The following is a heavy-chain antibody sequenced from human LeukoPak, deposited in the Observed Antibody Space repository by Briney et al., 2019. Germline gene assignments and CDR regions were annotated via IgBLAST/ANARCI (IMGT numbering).Heavy chain of an antibody. Sequence: SETLSLTCAVYGGSFSGYYWSWIRQPPGKGLEWIGEINHSGSTNYNPSLKSRVTISVDTSKNQFSLKLSSVTAADTAVYYCARDFTILDAFDIWGQGTMVTVSS. J-gene: IGHJ3*02. CDR2: INHSGST. CDR1: GGSFSGYY. D-gene: IGHD3-3*01. CDR3: ARDFTILDAFDI. V-gene: IGHV4-34*01.